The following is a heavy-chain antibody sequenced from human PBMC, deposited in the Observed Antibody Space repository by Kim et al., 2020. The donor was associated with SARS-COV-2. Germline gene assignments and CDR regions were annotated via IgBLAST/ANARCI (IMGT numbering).Heavy chain of an antibody. CDR2: TYYRSKWYN. V-gene: IGHV6-1*01. CDR1: GDSVSSNSAA. J-gene: IGHJ4*02. Sequence: SQTLSLTCAISGDSVSSNSAAWNWIRQSPSRGLEWLGRTYYRSKWYNDYAVSVKSRITINPDTSKNQFSLQLNSVTPEDTAVYYCARDRAGIAVAGTRGESYFDYWGQGTLVTVSS. CDR3: ARDRAGIAVAGTRGESYFDY. D-gene: IGHD6-19*01.